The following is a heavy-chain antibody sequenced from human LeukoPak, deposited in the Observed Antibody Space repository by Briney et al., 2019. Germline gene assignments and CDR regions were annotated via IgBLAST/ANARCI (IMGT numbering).Heavy chain of an antibody. J-gene: IGHJ4*02. Sequence: GRSLRLSCAASGFTFSTYPMHWVRQAPGKGLEWVAVISYDGSLKFYADSVKDRFTISRDDSKNTLFLQMDSLRAEDTALYYCARDLVAGSPDFFDYWGQGTLVTVSS. CDR2: ISYDGSLK. V-gene: IGHV3-30-3*01. CDR3: ARDLVAGSPDFFDY. D-gene: IGHD6-19*01. CDR1: GFTFSTYP.